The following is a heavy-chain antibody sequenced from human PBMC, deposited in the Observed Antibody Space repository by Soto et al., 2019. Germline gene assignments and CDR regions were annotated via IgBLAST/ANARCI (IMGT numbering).Heavy chain of an antibody. CDR3: ARAGIAAPVLGEYYYYMDG. Sequence: SETLSLTCAVYGGSFSGYYWSWIRQPPGKGLEWIGEINHSGSTNYNPSLKSRVTISVDTSKKQFSLKLSSVTAADTAVYYCARAGIAAPVLGEYYYYMDGWGKGTTVTVSS. CDR1: GGSFSGYY. J-gene: IGHJ6*03. D-gene: IGHD6-6*01. V-gene: IGHV4-34*01. CDR2: INHSGST.